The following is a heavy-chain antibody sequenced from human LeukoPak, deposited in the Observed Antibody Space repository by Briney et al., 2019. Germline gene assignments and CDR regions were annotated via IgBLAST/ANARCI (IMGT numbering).Heavy chain of an antibody. CDR2: IYYSGST. D-gene: IGHD3-10*01. CDR3: ARESRLLWFGELFRNYFDY. V-gene: IGHV4-39*07. CDR1: GGSISSSSYY. Sequence: SETLSLTCTVSGGSISSSSYYWGWIRQPPGKGLEWIGSIYYSGSTYYNPSLKSRVTISVDTSKNQFSLKLSSVTAADTAVYYCARESRLLWFGELFRNYFDYWGQGTLVTVSS. J-gene: IGHJ4*02.